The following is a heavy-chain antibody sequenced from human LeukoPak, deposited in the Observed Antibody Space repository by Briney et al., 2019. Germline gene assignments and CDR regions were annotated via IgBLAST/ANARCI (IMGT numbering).Heavy chain of an antibody. CDR1: GGTFSSYA. J-gene: IGHJ4*02. Sequence: ASVKVSCKASGGTFSSYAISWVGQAPGQGLEWMGGIIPIFGTANYAQKFQGRVTITADVSTSTAYMELSSLRSEDTAVYYCASPALTTVTTSSRLDYWGQGTLVTVSS. CDR2: IIPIFGTA. D-gene: IGHD4-11*01. V-gene: IGHV1-69*13. CDR3: ASPALTTVTTSSRLDY.